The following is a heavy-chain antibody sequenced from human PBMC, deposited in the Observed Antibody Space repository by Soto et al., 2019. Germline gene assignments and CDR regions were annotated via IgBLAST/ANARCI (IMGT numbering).Heavy chain of an antibody. CDR1: GGTFSSYA. D-gene: IGHD2-2*01. CDR3: ARDGGCSSTSCYHGRGYFDY. Sequence: QVQLVQSGAEVKKPGSSVKVSCKASGGTFSSYAISWVRQAPGQGLEWMGGIIPIFGTANYAQKFQGRVTITADESTSTAYMELSSLRSEDTAVYYCARDGGCSSTSCYHGRGYFDYWGQGTLVTVSS. V-gene: IGHV1-69*01. J-gene: IGHJ4*02. CDR2: IIPIFGTA.